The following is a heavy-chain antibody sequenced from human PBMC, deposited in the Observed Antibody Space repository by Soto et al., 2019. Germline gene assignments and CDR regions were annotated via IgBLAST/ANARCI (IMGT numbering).Heavy chain of an antibody. CDR2: IYYSGST. V-gene: IGHV4-59*01. CDR1: GGSISSYY. Sequence: SETLSLTCTVSGGSISSYYWSWIRQPPWKGLEWIGYIYYSGSTNYNPSLKSRVTISVDTSKNQFSLKLSSVTAADTAVYYCARWGIVVNPPGRFNRFDPWCQGTLVTVSS. CDR3: ARWGIVVNPPGRFNRFDP. D-gene: IGHD2-15*01. J-gene: IGHJ5*02.